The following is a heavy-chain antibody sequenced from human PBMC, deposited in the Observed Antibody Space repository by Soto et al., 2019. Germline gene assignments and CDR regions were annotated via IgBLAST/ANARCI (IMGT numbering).Heavy chain of an antibody. CDR3: ARGFNSALDI. V-gene: IGHV3-7*01. CDR2: IKQDGSEK. J-gene: IGHJ3*02. CDR1: GFLFSSYW. Sequence: GGSLRLSCAATGFLFSSYWMSWVRQAPGKGLEWVANIKQDGSEKYYVDSAKGRFTISRDNAKNSLHLQMNSLRAEGTAVYYCARGFNSALDIWGQGKMVTVSS.